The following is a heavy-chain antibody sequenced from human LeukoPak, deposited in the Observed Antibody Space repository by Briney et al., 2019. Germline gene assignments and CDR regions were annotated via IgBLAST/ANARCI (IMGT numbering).Heavy chain of an antibody. Sequence: GGSLRLSCAASGFTFSTYSMNWVRQAPGKGLEWLSHISSSSSTIYYADSVKGRFTISRDNAKNSLYLQMNSLRAEDTAVYYCARSGYYGSGTKLGLDYWGQGTLVTVSS. CDR1: GFTFSTYS. CDR2: ISSSSSTI. D-gene: IGHD3-10*01. CDR3: ARSGYYGSGTKLGLDY. V-gene: IGHV3-48*01. J-gene: IGHJ4*02.